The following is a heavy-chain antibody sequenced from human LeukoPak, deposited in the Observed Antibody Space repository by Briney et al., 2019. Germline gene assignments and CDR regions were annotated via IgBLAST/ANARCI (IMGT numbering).Heavy chain of an antibody. Sequence: PGGSLRLSCAASGFTFTNNFMSWVRQAPGKGLEWVANIKQDGSEKYYVDSVKGRFTISRDNAKNSLYLQMNSLRAEDTAVYYCASNKGDIVVVPAAVNYWGQGTLVTVSS. CDR2: IKQDGSEK. CDR3: ASNKGDIVVVPAAVNY. V-gene: IGHV3-7*01. CDR1: GFTFTNNF. D-gene: IGHD2-2*01. J-gene: IGHJ4*02.